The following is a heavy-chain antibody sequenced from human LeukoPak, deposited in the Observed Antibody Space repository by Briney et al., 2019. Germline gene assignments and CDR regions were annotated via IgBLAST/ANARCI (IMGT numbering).Heavy chain of an antibody. CDR3: ARWATSFDF. Sequence: PGGSLRLSCAVSGFTFSNYWMSWVRQAPGKGLAWVANIKQDGSEKYYVDSVTGRFTISRDNAKNSLFLQMNSLRDDDTAVYYCARWATSFDFWGQGALVTVSS. CDR2: IKQDGSEK. J-gene: IGHJ4*02. V-gene: IGHV3-7*01. D-gene: IGHD1-26*01. CDR1: GFTFSNYW.